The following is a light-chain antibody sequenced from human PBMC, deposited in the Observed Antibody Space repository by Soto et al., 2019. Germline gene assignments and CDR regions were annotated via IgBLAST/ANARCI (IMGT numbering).Light chain of an antibody. CDR1: NIGDKR. Sequence: SYELTQPPSVSVAPEKTATITCRGTNIGDKRVHWYRQKPGQAPVLLISYDSDRPSGIPERFSGSNSGNTATLTNSRVEAGDEADYYCQVWDIMTDNYVFGGGTKLTVL. CDR3: QVWDIMTDNYV. CDR2: YDS. J-gene: IGLJ1*01. V-gene: IGLV3-21*04.